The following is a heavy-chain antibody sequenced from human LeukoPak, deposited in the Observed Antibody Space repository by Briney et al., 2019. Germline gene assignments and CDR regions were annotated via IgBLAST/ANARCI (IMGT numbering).Heavy chain of an antibody. J-gene: IGHJ4*02. CDR1: GFPFSSYA. V-gene: IGHV3-48*03. CDR3: ARAIGSSGDSGYFDY. Sequence: PGGSLRLSCSASGFPFSSYAMHWVRQAPGKGLEWVSTISSSATTIFYADSVKGRFTISRDNAKNSLYLQMNSLRAEDTAVYYCARAIGSSGDSGYFDYLGQGTLVTVSS. D-gene: IGHD3-22*01. CDR2: ISSSATTI.